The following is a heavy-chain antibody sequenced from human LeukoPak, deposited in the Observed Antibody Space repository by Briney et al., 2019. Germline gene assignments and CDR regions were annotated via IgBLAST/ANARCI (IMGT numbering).Heavy chain of an antibody. D-gene: IGHD3-10*01. CDR2: ITPVIETA. J-gene: IGHJ5*02. CDR1: GGTFLSHT. V-gene: IGHV1-69*08. Sequence: SVKVSCKTSGGTFLSHTFSWVRQAPGKGLEWMGKITPVIETANYAQTLQGRVSIYADKSTTTVYMDLSGLRPDDTAVYYCARVNLRGSNYNWFDPWGQGTRVTVSS. CDR3: ARVNLRGSNYNWFDP.